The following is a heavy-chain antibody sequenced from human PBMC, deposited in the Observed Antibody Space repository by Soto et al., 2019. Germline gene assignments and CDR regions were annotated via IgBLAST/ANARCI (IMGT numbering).Heavy chain of an antibody. CDR1: GGTFSSYA. CDR2: IIPIFGTA. Sequence: ASVKVSCKASGGTFSSYAISWVRQAPGQGLEWMGGIIPIFGTANYAQKFQGRVTITADESTSTAYMELSSLRSEDTAVYYCARDHRIAVAGIEAFDIWGQGTMVTVSS. D-gene: IGHD6-19*01. J-gene: IGHJ3*02. V-gene: IGHV1-69*13. CDR3: ARDHRIAVAGIEAFDI.